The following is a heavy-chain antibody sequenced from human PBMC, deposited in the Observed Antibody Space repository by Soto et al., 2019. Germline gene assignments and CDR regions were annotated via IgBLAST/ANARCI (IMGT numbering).Heavy chain of an antibody. J-gene: IGHJ5*02. CDR1: GGSISSYY. V-gene: IGHV4-4*07. CDR2: IYTSGST. CDR3: ARDRKEYSSSGAWFDP. D-gene: IGHD6-6*01. Sequence: TLSLTCTVSGGSISSYYWSWIRQPAGKGLEWIGRIYTSGSTNYNPSLKSRVTMSVDTSKNQFSLKLSSVTAADTAVYYCARDRKEYSSSGAWFDPWGQGTLVTVSS.